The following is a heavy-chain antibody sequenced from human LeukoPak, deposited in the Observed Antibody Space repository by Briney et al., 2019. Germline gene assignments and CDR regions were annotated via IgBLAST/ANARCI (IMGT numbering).Heavy chain of an antibody. CDR1: GFAFSVYA. J-gene: IGHJ5*01. CDR2: INANSGTT. CDR3: AKPISGGLAVTADWFHP. D-gene: IGHD6-19*01. V-gene: IGHV3-23*01. Sequence: GGSLRLSCAASGFAFSVYAMSWLRQPPGKELEWVSTINANSGTTSYAASVRGRFTISRDNSKNTLYLQLNTLRADDTATYYCAKPISGGLAVTADWFHPWGQGTLVVVSS.